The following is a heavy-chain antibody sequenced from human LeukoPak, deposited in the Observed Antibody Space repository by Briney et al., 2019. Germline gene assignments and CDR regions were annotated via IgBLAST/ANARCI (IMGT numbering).Heavy chain of an antibody. D-gene: IGHD1-7*01. J-gene: IGHJ5*02. CDR1: GGTFSSYA. CDR2: IIPIFGTA. V-gene: IGHV1-69*05. Sequence: SVKVSCKASGGTFSSYAISWVLQAPGQGLEWMGRIIPIFGTANYAQKFQGRVTITTDESTSTAYMELSSLRSEDTAVYYCARDGRAVSWYNWNYDLENWFDPWGQGTLVTVSS. CDR3: ARDGRAVSWYNWNYDLENWFDP.